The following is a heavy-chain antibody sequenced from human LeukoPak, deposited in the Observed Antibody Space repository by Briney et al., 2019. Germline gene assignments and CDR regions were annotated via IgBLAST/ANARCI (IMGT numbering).Heavy chain of an antibody. CDR3: ARGYYDSSGYYSY. D-gene: IGHD3-22*01. CDR1: GFTFSSYA. V-gene: IGHV3-30*01. J-gene: IGHJ4*02. Sequence: GGSLRLSCAASGFTFSSYAVHWVRQAPGKGLEWVAVISYDGSNKYYADSVKGRFTISRDNSKNTLYLQMNSLRAEDTAVYYCARGYYDSSGYYSYWGQGTLVTVSS. CDR2: ISYDGSNK.